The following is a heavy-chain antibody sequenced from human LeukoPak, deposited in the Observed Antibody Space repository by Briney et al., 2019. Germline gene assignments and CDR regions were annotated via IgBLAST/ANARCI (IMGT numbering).Heavy chain of an antibody. Sequence: ASVKVSRKVSGYTLTELSMHWVRQAPGKGLEWMGGFDPEDGETIYAQKFQGRVTMTEDTSTDTAYMELSSLRSEDTAVYYCAKVAGYSSSWYRGQYYYGMDVWGQGTTVTVSS. J-gene: IGHJ6*02. CDR1: GYTLTELS. CDR2: FDPEDGET. CDR3: AKVAGYSSSWYRGQYYYGMDV. V-gene: IGHV1-24*01. D-gene: IGHD6-13*01.